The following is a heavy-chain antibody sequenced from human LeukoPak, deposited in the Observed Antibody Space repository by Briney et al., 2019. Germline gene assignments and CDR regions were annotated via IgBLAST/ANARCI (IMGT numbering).Heavy chain of an antibody. CDR1: GFTFSDYA. J-gene: IGHJ4*02. D-gene: IGHD3-22*01. CDR2: ISTSSSYT. CDR3: ARIPGYYIDD. V-gene: IGHV3-11*03. Sequence: GGSLRLSCSASGFTFSDYAMHWVRQAPGKGLEWVSYISTSSSYTNYADSVKGRFTISRDNAKNSVYLQMNSLRAEDTAVYYCARIPGYYIDDWGQGTLVTVSS.